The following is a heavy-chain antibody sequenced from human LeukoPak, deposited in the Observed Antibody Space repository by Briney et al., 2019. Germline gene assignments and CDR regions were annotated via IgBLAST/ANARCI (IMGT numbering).Heavy chain of an antibody. J-gene: IGHJ4*02. CDR1: EFTFSNYW. D-gene: IGHD3-22*01. Sequence: GGSLRLSCAASEFTFSNYWMHWVRQAPGKGLVWVSHINTDGSDTNYADSVKGRFTISRDNAKNTLYLQMNSLRAEDTAVYYCAKDLNYDSSGYYYPLDYWGQGTLVTVSS. CDR3: AKDLNYDSSGYYYPLDY. V-gene: IGHV3-74*01. CDR2: INTDGSDT.